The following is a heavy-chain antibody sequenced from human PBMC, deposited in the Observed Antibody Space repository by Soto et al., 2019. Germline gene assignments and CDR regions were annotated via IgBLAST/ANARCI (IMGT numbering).Heavy chain of an antibody. Sequence: QVQLVESGGGVVQPGTSLRLSCTASGFTFNSYGIHWVRQAPGKGLEWLALIEYNAKNRFYADSVKGRFSISRDNSRNTVYLQVKGLRAEDTAVYYLAREGDDYCSGTRCFHYYGLDVWGQGTTVIVSS. J-gene: IGHJ6*02. CDR2: IEYNAKNR. CDR3: AREGDDYCSGTRCFHYYGLDV. CDR1: GFTFNSYG. D-gene: IGHD2-15*01. V-gene: IGHV3-33*05.